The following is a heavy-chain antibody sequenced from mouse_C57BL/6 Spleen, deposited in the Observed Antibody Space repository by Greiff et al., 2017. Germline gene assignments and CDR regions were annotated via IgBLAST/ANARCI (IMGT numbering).Heavy chain of an antibody. V-gene: IGHV14-4*01. J-gene: IGHJ3*01. CDR3: TTGRHGAWFAY. D-gene: IGHD3-3*01. CDR1: GFNIKDDY. CDR2: IDPENGDT. Sequence: VQLQQSGAELVRPGASVKLSCTASGFNIKDDYMHWVKQRPEQGLEWIGWIDPENGDTEYASKFQGKATITADTSSNTAYLQLSSLTSEDTAVYYCTTGRHGAWFAYWGQGTLVTVSA.